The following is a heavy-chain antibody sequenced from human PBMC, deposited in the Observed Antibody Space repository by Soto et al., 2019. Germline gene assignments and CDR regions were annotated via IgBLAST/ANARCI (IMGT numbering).Heavy chain of an antibody. V-gene: IGHV4-59*08. J-gene: IGHJ4*02. D-gene: IGHD6-25*01. Sequence: QVQLQESGPGLVKPSETLSLTCTVSGGSISSYYWSWIRQPPGKGLDWIGYIYYSGSTNYNPSLKRRVAISVDTSKNQFSLKLSSVTAADTAVYYWARLNPRARPRGYYFDYWGQGTLVTVSS. CDR1: GGSISSYY. CDR2: IYYSGST. CDR3: ARLNPRARPRGYYFDY.